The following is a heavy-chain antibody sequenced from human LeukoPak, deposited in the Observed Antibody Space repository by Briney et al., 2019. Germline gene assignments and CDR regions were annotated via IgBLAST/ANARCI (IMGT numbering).Heavy chain of an antibody. Sequence: PSETLSLTCAVYGGSFSGYYWSWIRQPPGKGLEWIGEINHSGSTNYNPSLKSRVTISVDTSTNQFSLKLSSVTAADTAVYYCARARIVVVPAAISYFDYWGQGTLVTVSS. D-gene: IGHD2-2*02. V-gene: IGHV4-34*01. CDR2: INHSGST. CDR3: ARARIVVVPAAISYFDY. CDR1: GGSFSGYY. J-gene: IGHJ4*02.